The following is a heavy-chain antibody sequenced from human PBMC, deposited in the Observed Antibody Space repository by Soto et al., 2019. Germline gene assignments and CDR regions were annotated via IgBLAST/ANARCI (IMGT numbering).Heavy chain of an antibody. CDR3: ARDRYGAKALAY. V-gene: IGHV1-18*01. D-gene: IGHD4-17*01. CDR1: GYTFTSYG. CDR2: ITGYNGNT. J-gene: IGHJ4*01. Sequence: QVQLVQSGAEVKKPGASVKVSCKASGYTFTSYGISWVRQAPGQGLEWMGWITGYNGNTNFAQKLQGRVTMTTDTSTRTAYMERRRLRSDDAAVYYSARDRYGAKALAYWVHGTLVTVSS.